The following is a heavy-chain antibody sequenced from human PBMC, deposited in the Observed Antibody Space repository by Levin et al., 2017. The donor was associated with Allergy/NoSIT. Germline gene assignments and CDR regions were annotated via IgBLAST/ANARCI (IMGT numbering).Heavy chain of an antibody. CDR2: TYYRSKWYN. CDR1: GDSVSSNSAA. J-gene: IGHJ4*02. Sequence: LSQTLSLTCAISGDSVSSNSAAWNWIRQSPSRGLEWLGRTYYRSKWYNDYAVSVKSRITINSDTSKNQFSLQLNSVTPEDTALYYCARVGGSGRSFDYWGQGTLVTVSS. D-gene: IGHD3-3*01. CDR3: ARVGGSGRSFDY. V-gene: IGHV6-1*01.